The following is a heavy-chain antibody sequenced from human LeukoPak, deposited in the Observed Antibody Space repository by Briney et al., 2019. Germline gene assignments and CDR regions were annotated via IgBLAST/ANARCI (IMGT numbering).Heavy chain of an antibody. J-gene: IGHJ4*02. D-gene: IGHD2/OR15-2a*01. V-gene: IGHV4-61*05. CDR1: GASISSTSYY. CDR3: AGHHLRNTVDF. Sequence: SETLSLTCTVSGASISSTSYYWSWIRQPPGKGLEWIAYISDIGSINYNPSLKSRVTISLDTSKNQFSLKLSSVTAADTAVYYCAGHHLRNTVDFWGQGTLVTVSS. CDR2: ISDIGSI.